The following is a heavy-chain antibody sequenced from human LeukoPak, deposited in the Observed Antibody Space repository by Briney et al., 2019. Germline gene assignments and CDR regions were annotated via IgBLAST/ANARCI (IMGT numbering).Heavy chain of an antibody. CDR2: ISAYNGNT. CDR1: GYTFTSYG. D-gene: IGHD3-22*01. V-gene: IGHV1-18*01. CDR3: ARVYYYDSTYYFDY. J-gene: IGHJ4*02. Sequence: ASVKVSCKASGYTFTSYGISWVRQAPGQGLEWVGWISAYNGNTNYAQKLQGRVTMTTDTSTSTAYMELRSLRSDDTAVYYCARVYYYDSTYYFDYWGQGTLVTVSS.